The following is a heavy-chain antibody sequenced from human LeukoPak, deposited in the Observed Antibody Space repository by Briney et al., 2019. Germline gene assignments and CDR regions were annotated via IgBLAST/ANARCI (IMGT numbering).Heavy chain of an antibody. CDR3: ARDMAWGLYYGMDV. Sequence: PGGSLRLSCAASGFIFSSYAMNWVRQAPGKGLEWVSSISSSSSYIYYADSVKGRFTISRDNAKNSLYLQMNSLRAEDTAVYYCARDMAWGLYYGMDVWGQGTTVTVSS. CDR2: ISSSSSYI. D-gene: IGHD3-16*01. V-gene: IGHV3-21*01. CDR1: GFIFSSYA. J-gene: IGHJ6*02.